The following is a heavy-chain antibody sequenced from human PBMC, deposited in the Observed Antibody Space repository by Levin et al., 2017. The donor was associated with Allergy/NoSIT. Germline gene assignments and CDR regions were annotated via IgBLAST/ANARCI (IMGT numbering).Heavy chain of an antibody. CDR2: INHSGST. D-gene: IGHD3-22*01. Sequence: PSETLSLTCAVYGGSFSGYYWSWIRQPPGKGLEWIGEINHSGSTNYNPSLKSRVTISVDTSKNQFSLKLSSVTAADTAVYYCARFDSSGPTYYFDYWGQGTLVTVSS. CDR1: GGSFSGYY. V-gene: IGHV4-34*01. J-gene: IGHJ4*02. CDR3: ARFDSSGPTYYFDY.